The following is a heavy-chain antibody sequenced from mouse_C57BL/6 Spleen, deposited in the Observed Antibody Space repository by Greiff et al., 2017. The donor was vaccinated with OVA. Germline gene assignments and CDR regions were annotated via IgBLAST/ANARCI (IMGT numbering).Heavy chain of an antibody. J-gene: IGHJ2*01. D-gene: IGHD2-4*01. V-gene: IGHV1-47*01. CDR1: GYTFTTYP. Sequence: VQLQQSGAELVKPGASVKLSCKASGYTFTTYPMEWMKQTPGKSLEWIGNFHPYNDDTKYNEKFKGKATLTVEKSSSTVYLELSRLTSDDSAVDYCARGDYDYDGPDFDDWGQGTTLTVAS. CDR3: ARGDYDYDGPDFDD. CDR2: FHPYNDDT.